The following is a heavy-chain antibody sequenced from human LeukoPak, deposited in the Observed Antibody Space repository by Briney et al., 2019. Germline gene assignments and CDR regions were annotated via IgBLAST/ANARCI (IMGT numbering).Heavy chain of an antibody. V-gene: IGHV4-38-2*02. Sequence: SETLSLTCTVSGYSISSGYYWCWIRQPPGKGLEGIGSIYHSGSTYYNPSLKSRVTISVDKSKNQFSLKLSSVTAADTAVYYCARQRWLRSPLYYFDYWGQGTLVTVSS. D-gene: IGHD5-12*01. CDR3: ARQRWLRSPLYYFDY. J-gene: IGHJ4*02. CDR1: GYSISSGYY. CDR2: IYHSGST.